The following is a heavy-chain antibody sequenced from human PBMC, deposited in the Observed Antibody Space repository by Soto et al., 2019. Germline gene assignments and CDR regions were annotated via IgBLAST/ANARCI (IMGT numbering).Heavy chain of an antibody. D-gene: IGHD1-7*01. J-gene: IGHJ6*02. V-gene: IGHV5-51*01. CDR3: ARHSLYNWNYRGMDV. CDR2: IYPGDSDT. CDR1: GYSSTSYW. Sequence: PGESLQISCKGSGYSSTSYWIGCARQMPGKGLEWIGIIYPGDSDTRYSPSFQGQVTISADKSISTAYLQWGSLKASDTAMYYCARHSLYNWNYRGMDVWGQGTKVTVSS.